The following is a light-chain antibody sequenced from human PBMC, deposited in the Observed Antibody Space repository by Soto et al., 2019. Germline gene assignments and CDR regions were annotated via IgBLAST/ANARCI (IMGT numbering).Light chain of an antibody. CDR3: QQYSNSQLT. Sequence: EIVLTQSPGTLSLSPGERATLSCRASQRVSRNYLAWYQQKVGQPPRLLIYGASSRAAGIPDRFSGSGSGTAFALTITRLETEDFAVYHCQQYSNSQLTFGGGTKVEV. V-gene: IGKV3-20*01. CDR1: QRVSRNY. CDR2: GAS. J-gene: IGKJ4*01.